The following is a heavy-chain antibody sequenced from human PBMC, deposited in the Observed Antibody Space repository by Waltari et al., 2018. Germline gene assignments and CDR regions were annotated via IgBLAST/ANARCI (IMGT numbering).Heavy chain of an antibody. CDR2: IFYNGNT. J-gene: IGHJ4*02. CDR3: ARWYCTSGSCNHLDF. V-gene: IGHV4-59*01. CDR1: GGSISSYY. D-gene: IGHD2-8*01. Sequence: QVQLQESGPGLVKPSETLSLTCTVSGGSISSYYWGWIRQPPGKGLEYIGHIFYNGNTDDNPSLRSRITLSVDLSKNQLSLKVNSVTAADTAVYYCARWYCTSGSCNHLDFWGQGALVTVSS.